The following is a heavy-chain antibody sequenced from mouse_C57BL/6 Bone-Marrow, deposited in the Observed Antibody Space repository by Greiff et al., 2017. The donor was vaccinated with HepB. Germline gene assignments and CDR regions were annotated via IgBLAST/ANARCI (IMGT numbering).Heavy chain of an antibody. CDR3: APYLGY. J-gene: IGHJ2*01. V-gene: IGHV1-50*01. CDR1: GYTFTSYW. D-gene: IGHD5-5*01. CDR2: IYPSDSYT. Sequence: VQLQQPGAELVKPGASVKLSCKASGYTFTSYWMQWVKQRPGQGLEWIGEIYPSDSYTNYNQKFKGKATLTVDTSSSTAYMQLSSLTSEDSAVYYCAPYLGYWGQGTTLTVSS.